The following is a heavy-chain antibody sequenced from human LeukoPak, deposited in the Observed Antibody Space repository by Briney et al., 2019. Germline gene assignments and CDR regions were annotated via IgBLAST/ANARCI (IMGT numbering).Heavy chain of an antibody. CDR1: GGSFSGYY. D-gene: IGHD6-19*01. J-gene: IGHJ4*02. Sequence: SESLSLTCAVYGGSFSGYYWSWIRQPPGKGLEWIGEINHSGSTNYNPSLKSRVTISVDTSKNQFSLKLSSVTAADTAVYYCAREWLVRDYFDYWGQGTLVTVSS. CDR3: AREWLVRDYFDY. CDR2: INHSGST. V-gene: IGHV4-34*01.